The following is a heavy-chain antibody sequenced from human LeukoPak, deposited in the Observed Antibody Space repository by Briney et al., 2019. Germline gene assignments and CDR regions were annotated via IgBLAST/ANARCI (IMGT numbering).Heavy chain of an antibody. Sequence: GASVKVSCKASGGTFSSYAISWVRQAPGQGLEWMGRIIPILGIANYAQKFQGRVTITADKSTSTAYMELSSLRSEDTAVYYCARAPHTVGATTLGCWFDPWGQGTLVTVSS. J-gene: IGHJ5*02. V-gene: IGHV1-69*04. CDR1: GGTFSSYA. D-gene: IGHD1-26*01. CDR2: IIPILGIA. CDR3: ARAPHTVGATTLGCWFDP.